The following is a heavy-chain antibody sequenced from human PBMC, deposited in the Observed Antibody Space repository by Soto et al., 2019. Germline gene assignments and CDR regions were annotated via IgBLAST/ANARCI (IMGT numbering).Heavy chain of an antibody. D-gene: IGHD6-13*01. CDR1: GFTFSSYA. CDR3: AKAGYSSSGYSSDWFYP. CDR2: ISGSGGST. J-gene: IGHJ5*02. V-gene: IGHV3-23*01. Sequence: PGGSLRVSCAASGFTFSSYAMSWVRQAPGKGLEWVSAISGSGGSTYYADSVKGRFTISRDNSKNTLYLQMNSLRAEDTAVYYCAKAGYSSSGYSSDWFYPWGQGTLVTVSS.